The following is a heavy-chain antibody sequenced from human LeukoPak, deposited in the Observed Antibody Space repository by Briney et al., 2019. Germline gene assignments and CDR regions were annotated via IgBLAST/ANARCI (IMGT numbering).Heavy chain of an antibody. CDR2: ISGSGSNT. V-gene: IGHV3-23*01. CDR1: GFTFSNYA. CDR3: TRDPGLMGATSFDY. J-gene: IGHJ4*02. Sequence: GGSLRLTCAASGFTFSNYAMSWVRQAPGKGLEWVSAISGSGSNTYYADSVTGRFTISRDNAKNSLYLQMNSLRVEDTAVYYCTRDPGLMGATSFDYWGQGTLVSVSS. D-gene: IGHD1-26*01.